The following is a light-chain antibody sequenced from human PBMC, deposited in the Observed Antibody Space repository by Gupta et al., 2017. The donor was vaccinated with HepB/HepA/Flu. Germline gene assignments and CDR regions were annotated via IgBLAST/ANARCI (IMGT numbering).Light chain of an antibody. CDR3: VQGTHWPT. J-gene: IGKJ4*01. CDR2: QVS. CDR1: QSLVFSDGNTF. Sequence: DVVLTQSPLSLPVTLGQPASISCRSSQSLVFSDGNTFLHWFQQRPGQSPRRLLYQVSKRDSGVPERFSGSGSGPDFTLRISRVEAEDVAIYYCVQGTHWPTFGGGTKVEIK. V-gene: IGKV2-30*01.